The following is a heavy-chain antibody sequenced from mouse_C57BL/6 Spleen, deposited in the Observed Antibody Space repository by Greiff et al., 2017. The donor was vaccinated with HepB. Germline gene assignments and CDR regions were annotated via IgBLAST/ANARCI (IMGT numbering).Heavy chain of an antibody. D-gene: IGHD1-1*01. CDR1: GYTFTSYW. CDR2: IDPSDSYT. J-gene: IGHJ4*01. Sequence: VQLQQPGAELVRPGTSVKLSCKASGYTFTSYWMHWVKQRPGQGLEWIGVIDPSDSYTNYNQKFKGKATLTVDTSSSTAYMQLSSLTSEDSAVYYCAKGRFITTVVGAMDYWGQGTSVTVSS. CDR3: AKGRFITTVVGAMDY. V-gene: IGHV1-59*01.